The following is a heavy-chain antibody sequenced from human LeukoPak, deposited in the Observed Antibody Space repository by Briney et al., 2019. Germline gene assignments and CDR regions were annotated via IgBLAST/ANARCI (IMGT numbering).Heavy chain of an antibody. CDR1: GASVTSYY. V-gene: IGHV4-59*02. D-gene: IGHD4-11*01. Sequence: SETLSLTCSVSGASVTSYYWTWIRQPPGKGLESIGYMFYSGTTNYSPSLKSRVTISMDTSKNQFSLKLTSVTAADTAVYYCAGIMPSDYSTTPWGQGTLVTVSS. CDR3: AGIMPSDYSTTP. J-gene: IGHJ5*02. CDR2: MFYSGTT.